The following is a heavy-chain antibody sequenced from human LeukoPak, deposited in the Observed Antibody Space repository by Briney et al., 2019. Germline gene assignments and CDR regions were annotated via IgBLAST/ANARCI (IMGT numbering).Heavy chain of an antibody. CDR1: GRSFSGYY. CDR2: IHYSGST. Sequence: SETLSLTCAVYGRSFSGYYWSWIRQPPGKGLEWIGYIHYSGSTNYNPSLKSRVTISVDTSKNQFSLKLSSVTAADTAVYYCAKAGYLEYFRHWGQGTLVTVSS. D-gene: IGHD5-12*01. V-gene: IGHV4-59*01. J-gene: IGHJ1*01. CDR3: AKAGYLEYFRH.